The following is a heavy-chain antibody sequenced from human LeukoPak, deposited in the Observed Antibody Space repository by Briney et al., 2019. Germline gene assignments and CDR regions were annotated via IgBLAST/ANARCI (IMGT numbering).Heavy chain of an antibody. J-gene: IGHJ4*02. CDR1: GYTFTSYD. V-gene: IGHV1-8*01. D-gene: IGHD6-13*01. CDR3: ARRPRAAAGTPVDY. Sequence: ASVKVSCKASGYTFTSYDINWVRQATGQGLEWMGWMNPNSGNTGYAQRFQGRVTMTRNTSISTAYMELSSLRSEDTAVYYCARRPRAAAGTPVDYWGQGTLVTVSS. CDR2: MNPNSGNT.